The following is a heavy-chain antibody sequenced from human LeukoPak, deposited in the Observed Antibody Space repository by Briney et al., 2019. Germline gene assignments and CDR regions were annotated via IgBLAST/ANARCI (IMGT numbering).Heavy chain of an antibody. Sequence: SETLSLTCTVSGGSISDYYWSWIRQPPGKRLEWIGYIYYSGSANYNPSLKSRVTISVDTSKDQFSLKLSSVTAADTAVYYCARSSLDSSSPYWFDPWGQGTLVTVSS. CDR3: ARSSLDSSSPYWFDP. J-gene: IGHJ5*02. CDR2: IYYSGSA. V-gene: IGHV4-59*01. CDR1: GGSISDYY. D-gene: IGHD6-19*01.